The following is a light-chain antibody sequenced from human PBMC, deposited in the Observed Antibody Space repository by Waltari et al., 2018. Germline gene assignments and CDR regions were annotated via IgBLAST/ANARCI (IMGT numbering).Light chain of an antibody. CDR3: QQYVTYPWT. Sequence: DIQMTQSHSTLSASVGDRFTIVCRASQSMNNWLAWFQEKPGKAPKLLIHKVSKLEGGVPSRFSGHGSGAEFTLTISSLQSDDFGTYYCQQYVTYPWTFGQGTKVEVK. V-gene: IGKV1-5*03. CDR2: KVS. CDR1: QSMNNW. J-gene: IGKJ1*01.